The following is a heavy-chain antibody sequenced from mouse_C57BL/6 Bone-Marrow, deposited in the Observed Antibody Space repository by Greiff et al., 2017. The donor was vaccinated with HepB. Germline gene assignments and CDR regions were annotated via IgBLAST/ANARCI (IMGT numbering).Heavy chain of an antibody. D-gene: IGHD6-1*01. J-gene: IGHJ1*03. CDR3: ARSGSYFYWYFDV. V-gene: IGHV1-80*01. Sequence: VQLVESGAELVKPGASVKISCKASGYAFSSYWMNWVKQRPGKGLEWIGQIYPGDGDTNYNGKFKGKATLTADKSSSTAYMQLSSLTSEDSAVYFCARSGSYFYWYFDVWGTGTTVTVSS. CDR2: IYPGDGDT. CDR1: GYAFSSYW.